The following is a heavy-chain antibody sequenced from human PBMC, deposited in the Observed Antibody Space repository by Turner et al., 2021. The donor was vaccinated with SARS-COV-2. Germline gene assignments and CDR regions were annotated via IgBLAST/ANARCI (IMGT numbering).Heavy chain of an antibody. CDR2: INPNGGGT. D-gene: IGHD5-18*01. CDR1: GYAFAGVY. CDR3: ARYKYSSGSYFQYMDV. J-gene: IGHJ6*03. V-gene: IGHV1-2*02. Sequence: QVQLVQTGAEVKKPGASVRVSCKASGYAFAGVYLHWVRQAPGQGLEGMGWINPNGGGTKYAQKFQGRVTSTRDTSMTTAYMELNRLTTDDSAVYFCARYKYSSGSYFQYMDVWGSGTTVTVSS.